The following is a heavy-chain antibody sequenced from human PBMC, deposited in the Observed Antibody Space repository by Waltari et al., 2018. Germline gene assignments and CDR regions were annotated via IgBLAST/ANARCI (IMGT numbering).Heavy chain of an antibody. CDR2: IRYDGSNK. D-gene: IGHD6-25*01. Sequence: QVQLVESGGGVVQPGGSLRLSCAASGFTFSSYGMHWVRQAPGKGVKLLEFIRYDGSNKYYADSVKGRFTISRDNSKSTLYRQMNSLRAEDTAVYYCARDNDLYSSAVVPLDYWGQGTLVTVSS. V-gene: IGHV3-30*02. J-gene: IGHJ4*02. CDR3: ARDNDLYSSAVVPLDY. CDR1: GFTFSSYG.